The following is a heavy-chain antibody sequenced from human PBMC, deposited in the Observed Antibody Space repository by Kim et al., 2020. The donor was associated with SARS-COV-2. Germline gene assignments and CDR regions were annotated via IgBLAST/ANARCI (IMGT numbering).Heavy chain of an antibody. CDR2: VNPGGGT. D-gene: IGHD3-16*01. V-gene: IGHV3-23*01. Sequence: GVSLRLSCAASRLTVSSYAMSWVRQAPGQGLEWVATVNPGGGTYTADSVKGRFTVTRDNDNNTPVLLMDGLRPDDTAMYYCAKFGPGRGGTGDSYFERWGRGTLVTGPS. J-gene: IGHJ2*01. CDR3: AKFGPGRGGTGDSYFER. CDR1: RLTVSSYA.